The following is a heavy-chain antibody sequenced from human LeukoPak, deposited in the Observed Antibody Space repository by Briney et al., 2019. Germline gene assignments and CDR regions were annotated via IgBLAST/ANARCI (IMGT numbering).Heavy chain of an antibody. CDR1: GGSIGSHY. D-gene: IGHD3-10*01. V-gene: IGHV4-59*11. CDR3: ARPRLPFGSGPILV. J-gene: IGHJ4*02. Sequence: SETLSLTCTVSGGSIGSHYWTWIRQTPGKGLEWIGYVYDIGSTKYNPSLKSRVTISVDTSKNQFSLRLSPVTAADTAVYFCARPRLPFGSGPILVWGQGTLVTVSS. CDR2: VYDIGST.